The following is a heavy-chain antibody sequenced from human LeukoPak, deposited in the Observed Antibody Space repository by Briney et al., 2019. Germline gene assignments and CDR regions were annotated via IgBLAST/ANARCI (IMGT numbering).Heavy chain of an antibody. D-gene: IGHD3-10*01. Sequence: GGSLRLSCAASGFTVSTNYMSWGRHAPGPGLDWFSVIYSGDTTFYADSVRGKFTISRDNSKNTLYLQMNSLRAEDTAVYYCASILRSSSGYYFDYWGQGTLVTVSS. CDR3: ASILRSSSGYYFDY. CDR2: IYSGDTT. CDR1: GFTVSTNY. J-gene: IGHJ4*02. V-gene: IGHV3-66*01.